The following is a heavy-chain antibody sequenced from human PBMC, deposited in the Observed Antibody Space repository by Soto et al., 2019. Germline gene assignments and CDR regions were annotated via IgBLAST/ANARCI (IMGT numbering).Heavy chain of an antibody. CDR2: INPSGDST. J-gene: IGHJ5*02. Sequence: ASVKVSCKASGHTFTSYYMHWVRQAPGQGLEWMGIINPSGDSTSYAQKFQGRVTMTRDTSTSTVYMELCRLGSEDTAVYYCARPLSGRYHWFDPWGQGTLVTVSS. D-gene: IGHD1-26*01. CDR3: ARPLSGRYHWFDP. V-gene: IGHV1-46*01. CDR1: GHTFTSYY.